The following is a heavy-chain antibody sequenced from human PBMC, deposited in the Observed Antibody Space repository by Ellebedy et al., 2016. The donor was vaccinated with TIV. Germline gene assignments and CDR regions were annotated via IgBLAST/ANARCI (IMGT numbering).Heavy chain of an antibody. J-gene: IGHJ5*01. Sequence: PGGSLRLSCAASGFSFRSYWMSWVRQAPGKGLEWVANIYQDGSEKYYVDSVEGRFTISRDNAKNVLYLERKSLRAEDTAVYYCARRGSYGDYAVHVNSWFDSWGQGTPVTVSP. CDR2: IYQDGSEK. D-gene: IGHD4-17*01. CDR1: GFSFRSYW. CDR3: ARRGSYGDYAVHVNSWFDS. V-gene: IGHV3-7*01.